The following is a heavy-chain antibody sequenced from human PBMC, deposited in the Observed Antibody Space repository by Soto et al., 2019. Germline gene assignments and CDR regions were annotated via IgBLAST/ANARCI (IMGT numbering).Heavy chain of an antibody. Sequence: PGGSLRLSCAASGFTFSSYGMHWVRQAPGKGLEWVAVISYDGSNKQYADSVKGRFTISRDNSKNTLYLQMSSLRAEDTAVYYCARSPGYSSSWYDYWGQGTLVTVSS. CDR2: ISYDGSNK. CDR3: ARSPGYSSSWYDY. D-gene: IGHD6-13*01. CDR1: GFTFSSYG. J-gene: IGHJ4*02. V-gene: IGHV3-30*03.